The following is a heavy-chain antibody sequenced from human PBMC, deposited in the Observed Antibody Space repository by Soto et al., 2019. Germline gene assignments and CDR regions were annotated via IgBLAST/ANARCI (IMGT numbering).Heavy chain of an antibody. CDR2: IYYSGCT. CDR1: GGSISSYY. V-gene: IGHV4-59*01. CDR3: AREGMSSTGIDY. Sequence: QVQLQESGPGLVKPSETLSLTCTVSGGSISSYYWSWIRQPPGKGLEWIGYIYYSGCTNYNPSLKSRVTISVDTSKTHFSLKLSSVTAADTAVYYCAREGMSSTGIDYWGQGTLVTVSS. D-gene: IGHD3-10*01. J-gene: IGHJ4*02.